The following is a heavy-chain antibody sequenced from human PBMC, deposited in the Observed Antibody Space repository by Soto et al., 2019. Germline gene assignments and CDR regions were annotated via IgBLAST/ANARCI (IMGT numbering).Heavy chain of an antibody. CDR3: ARDDYGGFYYYYYGMDV. CDR1: GFTFSSYW. D-gene: IGHD4-17*01. V-gene: IGHV3-74*01. Sequence: GGSLRLSCAASGFTFSSYWMHWVRQAPGKGLVCVSRINSDGSSTSYADSVKGRFTISRDNAKNTLYLQMNSLRAEDTAVYYCARDDYGGFYYYYYGMDVWGQGTTVTVSS. CDR2: INSDGSST. J-gene: IGHJ6*02.